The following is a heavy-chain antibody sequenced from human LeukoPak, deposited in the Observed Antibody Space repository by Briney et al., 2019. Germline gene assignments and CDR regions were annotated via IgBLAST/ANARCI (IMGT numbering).Heavy chain of an antibody. Sequence: GGSLRLSCEASGFSFSSYGMHWVRQAPGKGLEWVAVVWYDGSNRYYADSVKGRFTVSRDNAKNSLYLQMNSLRAEDTALYYCAKDIRATIRPGYGMDVWGQGTTVTVSS. CDR1: GFSFSSYG. V-gene: IGHV3-33*03. CDR2: VWYDGSNR. J-gene: IGHJ6*02. D-gene: IGHD5-12*01. CDR3: AKDIRATIRPGYGMDV.